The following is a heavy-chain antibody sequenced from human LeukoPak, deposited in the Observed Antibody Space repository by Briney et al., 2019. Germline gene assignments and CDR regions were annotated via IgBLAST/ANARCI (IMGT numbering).Heavy chain of an antibody. J-gene: IGHJ3*02. D-gene: IGHD5-12*01. V-gene: IGHV3-23*01. Sequence: PGGSPRLSCAASGFTFSSYAMSWVRQAPGKGLEWVSSISGSGGSTYYADSVKGRFTISRDNSKNTLHLQMNSLRAEDTAIYYCATPIVTSRAFDIWGQGTMVTVSS. CDR1: GFTFSSYA. CDR2: ISGSGGST. CDR3: ATPIVTSRAFDI.